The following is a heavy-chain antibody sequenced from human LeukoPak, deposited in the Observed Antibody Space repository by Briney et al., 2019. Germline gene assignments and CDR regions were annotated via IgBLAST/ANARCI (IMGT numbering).Heavy chain of an antibody. J-gene: IGHJ3*02. CDR1: GDSISTYY. D-gene: IGHD3-22*01. Sequence: NTSETLSLTCTVSGDSISTYYWSWIRQPPGKGLEWIGYIYYRVASDYNPSLKSRVTMSVDMSTRQISLKLSSVTAADTAVYYCASSWDNYYDSSKAFDIWGQGTMVTVSS. CDR2: IYYRVAS. V-gene: IGHV4-59*01. CDR3: ASSWDNYYDSSKAFDI.